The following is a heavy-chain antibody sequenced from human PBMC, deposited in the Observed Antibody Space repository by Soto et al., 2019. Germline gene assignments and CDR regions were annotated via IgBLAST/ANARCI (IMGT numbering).Heavy chain of an antibody. D-gene: IGHD3-3*01. J-gene: IGHJ6*02. CDR1: GGSISSGDYY. CDR3: ARVGHYYYGMDV. CDR2: IYYSGST. V-gene: IGHV4-30-4*01. Sequence: PSETLSLTCTVSGGSISSGDYYWSWIRQPPGKGLEWIGYIYYSGSTYYNPSLKSRVTISVDTSKNQFSLKLSSVTAADTAVYYCARVGHYYYGMDVWGQGTTVTVSS.